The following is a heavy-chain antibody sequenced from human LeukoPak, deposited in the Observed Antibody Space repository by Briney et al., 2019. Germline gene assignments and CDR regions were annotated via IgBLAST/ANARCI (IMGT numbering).Heavy chain of an antibody. J-gene: IGHJ4*02. D-gene: IGHD3-10*01. CDR3: ARDGHYGSGHVDY. Sequence: GASVKVSCKASGYTFTDFYMQWVRQTPGQGLEWMGWINPNSGGTYSAQKFQGRVTMTRDISTSTAYMELRSLRSDDTAVYYCARDGHYGSGHVDYWGQGTLVTVSS. CDR2: INPNSGGT. V-gene: IGHV1-2*02. CDR1: GYTFTDFY.